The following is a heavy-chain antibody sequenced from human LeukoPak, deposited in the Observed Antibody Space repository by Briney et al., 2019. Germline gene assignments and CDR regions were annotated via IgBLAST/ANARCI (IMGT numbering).Heavy chain of an antibody. CDR1: GGSITNYY. CDR2: IYYSGST. J-gene: IGHJ5*02. CDR3: ARHSAPSSTWYHWFDP. Sequence: SETLSLTCTVSGGSITNYYWSWIRQPPGKGLEWIGYIYYSGSTNYNPSLKSRVTISVDTSKNQFSPKLSSVTAADTAVYYCARHSAPSSTWYHWFDPWGQGTLATVSS. D-gene: IGHD6-13*01. V-gene: IGHV4-59*08.